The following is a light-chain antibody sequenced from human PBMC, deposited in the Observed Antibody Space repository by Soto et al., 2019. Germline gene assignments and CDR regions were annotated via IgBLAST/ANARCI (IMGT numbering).Light chain of an antibody. Sequence: EVVLTQSPGTLSLSPGERVTLSCRASQSVGIHLAGYQQKPGRAPRRLLYEASNRATGIPARFSGSGSGPDFVLTISSLKPEDFAVYYCQQRYNWPPLTFGGGTKVEIK. J-gene: IGKJ4*01. CDR3: QQRYNWPPLT. CDR1: QSVGIH. CDR2: EAS. V-gene: IGKV3-11*01.